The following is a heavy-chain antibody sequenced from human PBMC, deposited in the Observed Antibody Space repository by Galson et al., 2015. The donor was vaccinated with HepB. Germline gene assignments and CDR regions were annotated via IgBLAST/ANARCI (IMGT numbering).Heavy chain of an antibody. J-gene: IGHJ4*02. Sequence: LRLSCAASGFTFSSYAMSWVRQAPGKGLEWVSAISGSGGSTYYADSVKGRFTISRDNSKNTLYLQMNSLRAEDTAVYYCAKHLLSSGSYYNAVDYWGQGTPVTVSS. CDR3: AKHLLSSGSYYNAVDY. D-gene: IGHD3-10*02. CDR2: ISGSGGST. V-gene: IGHV3-23*01. CDR1: GFTFSSYA.